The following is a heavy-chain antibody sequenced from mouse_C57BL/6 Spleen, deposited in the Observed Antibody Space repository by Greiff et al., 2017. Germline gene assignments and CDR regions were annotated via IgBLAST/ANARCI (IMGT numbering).Heavy chain of an antibody. CDR3: ARRDWDFDY. CDR2: ISSGGSYT. V-gene: IGHV5-6*01. CDR1: GFTFSSYG. Sequence: EVQLVESGGDLVKPGGSLKLSCAASGFTFSSYGMSWVRQTPDKRLEWVATISSGGSYTYYPDSVKGRFTISRDNAKNTLYLQMSSLKSEDTAMNYCARRDWDFDYWGQGTTLTVSS. D-gene: IGHD4-1*01. J-gene: IGHJ2*01.